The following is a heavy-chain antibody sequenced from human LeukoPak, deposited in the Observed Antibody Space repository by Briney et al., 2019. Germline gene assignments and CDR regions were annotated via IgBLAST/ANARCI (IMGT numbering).Heavy chain of an antibody. CDR1: GYTFTSYD. V-gene: IGHV1-8*01. J-gene: IGHJ4*02. D-gene: IGHD3-10*01. Sequence: GASVKVSCKASGYTFTSYDINWVRQATGQGLEWMGWMNPNSGNTGYAQKFQGRVTMTRNTSISTAYMELSSLRSDDTAVYYCARDVMVRGVIPSFVYWGQGTLVTVSS. CDR2: MNPNSGNT. CDR3: ARDVMVRGVIPSFVY.